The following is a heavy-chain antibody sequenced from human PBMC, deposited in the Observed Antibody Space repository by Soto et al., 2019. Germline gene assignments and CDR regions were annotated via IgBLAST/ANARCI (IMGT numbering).Heavy chain of an antibody. D-gene: IGHD3-10*01. Sequence: GESLRLSCAASGFTFSSYWMSWVRQAPGKGLEWVANIKQDGSEKYYVDSVKGRVTISRDNAKNSLYLQMNRLRAEDTAVYSCARVSSPYSYGSGSYYIDYWGQGTLVTVSS. J-gene: IGHJ4*01. CDR1: GFTFSSYW. CDR3: ARVSSPYSYGSGSYYIDY. CDR2: IKQDGSEK. V-gene: IGHV3-7*01.